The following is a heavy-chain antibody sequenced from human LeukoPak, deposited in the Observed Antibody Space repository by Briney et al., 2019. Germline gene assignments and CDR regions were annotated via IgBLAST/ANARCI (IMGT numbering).Heavy chain of an antibody. CDR1: GFTFSGSA. J-gene: IGHJ4*02. Sequence: PGGSLRLSCAASGFTFSGSAMHWVRQASGKGLELVGRIRSKANSYATVYAASVKGRFTISRDDLKNTAYLQMNSLKTEDTAVYYCTRQGEEYYYDSSGYYRPFDYWGQGTLVTVSS. CDR3: TRQGEEYYYDSSGYYRPFDY. CDR2: IRSKANSYAT. D-gene: IGHD3-22*01. V-gene: IGHV3-73*01.